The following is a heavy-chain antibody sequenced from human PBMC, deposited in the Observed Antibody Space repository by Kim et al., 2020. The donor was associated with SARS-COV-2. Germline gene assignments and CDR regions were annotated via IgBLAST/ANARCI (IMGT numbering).Heavy chain of an antibody. D-gene: IGHD6-13*01. V-gene: IGHV4-39*01. Sequence: SETLSLTCTVSGGSISSSSYYWGWIRQPPGKGLEWIGSIYYSGSTYYNPSLKSRVTISVDTSKNQFSLKLSSVTAADTAVYYCARHSPQGGSSWFLFKTWGQGTLVTVSS. J-gene: IGHJ5*02. CDR2: IYYSGST. CDR1: GGSISSSSYY. CDR3: ARHSPQGGSSWFLFKT.